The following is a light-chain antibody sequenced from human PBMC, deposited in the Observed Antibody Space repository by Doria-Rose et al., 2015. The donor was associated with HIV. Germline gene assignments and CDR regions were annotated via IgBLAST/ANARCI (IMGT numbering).Light chain of an antibody. CDR1: TSFSSTY. CDR3: HQYGTSWT. J-gene: IGKJ1*01. Sequence: TQSPGTLSLSPGERANLSCIASTSFSSTYLAWYQQKPGQAPSLLIYDGSTRATGIPDRFSASGSGTDFTLTINRLEPEDFALYYCHQYGTSWTFGQGTKVEI. CDR2: DGS. V-gene: IGKV3-20*01.